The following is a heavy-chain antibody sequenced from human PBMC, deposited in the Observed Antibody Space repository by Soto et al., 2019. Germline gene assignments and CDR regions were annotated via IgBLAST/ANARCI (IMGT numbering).Heavy chain of an antibody. Sequence: SGPTLVNPTQTLTLTCTFSGFSLSTSGGGVGWIRQPPGRALDWLALIYWDDDKRYSPSLKSRLTITKDTSKNQVVLTMTNMDPVDTATYYCARTYPSSGYPVFDYWGQGTLVTVSS. CDR2: IYWDDDK. CDR3: ARTYPSSGYPVFDY. V-gene: IGHV2-5*02. J-gene: IGHJ4*02. CDR1: GFSLSTSGGG. D-gene: IGHD3-22*01.